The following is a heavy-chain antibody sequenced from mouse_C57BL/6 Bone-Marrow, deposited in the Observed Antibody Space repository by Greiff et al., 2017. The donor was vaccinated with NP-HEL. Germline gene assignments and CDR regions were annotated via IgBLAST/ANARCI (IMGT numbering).Heavy chain of an antibody. CDR1: GYSITSGYY. V-gene: IGHV3-6*01. CDR3: AREGLRLPWFAY. J-gene: IGHJ3*01. Sequence: VQLQQSGPGLVKPSQSLSLTCSVTGYSITSGYYWNWIRQFPGNKLEWMGYISYDGSNNYNPSLKNRISITRDTSKNQFSLKLNSVTTEDTATYYCAREGLRLPWFAYWGKGTLVTVSA. D-gene: IGHD3-2*02. CDR2: ISYDGSN.